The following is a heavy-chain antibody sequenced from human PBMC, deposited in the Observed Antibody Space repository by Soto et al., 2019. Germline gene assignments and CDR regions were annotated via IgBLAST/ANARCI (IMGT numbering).Heavy chain of an antibody. V-gene: IGHV3-23*01. CDR1: GFIFSSYA. CDR2: ISGSGGST. J-gene: IGHJ4*02. D-gene: IGHD3-10*01. CDR3: AKDLVNSGSGSSDFDY. Sequence: EVQLLESGGGLVQPGGSLRLSCAASGFIFSSYAMNWVRQAPGKGLEWVSGISGSGGSTYYADSVKGRFTISRDNPENPLTLQLSSLRAEETAVYYCAKDLVNSGSGSSDFDYWGQGTLVSVSS.